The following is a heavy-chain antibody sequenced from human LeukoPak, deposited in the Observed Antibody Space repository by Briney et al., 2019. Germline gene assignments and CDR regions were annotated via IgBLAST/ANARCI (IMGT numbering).Heavy chain of an antibody. CDR2: ISSSSSYI. V-gene: IGHV3-21*01. Sequence: GGSLRLSCAASGFTFSSYSMNWVRQAPGKGLEWVSSISSSSSYIYYADSVKGRFTISRDNAKNSLYLQMNSLRAEDTAVYYCARDLVVAAAIPRLWWYYYGMDVWGQGTTVTVSS. D-gene: IGHD2-2*01. CDR3: ARDLVVAAAIPRLWWYYYGMDV. J-gene: IGHJ6*02. CDR1: GFTFSSYS.